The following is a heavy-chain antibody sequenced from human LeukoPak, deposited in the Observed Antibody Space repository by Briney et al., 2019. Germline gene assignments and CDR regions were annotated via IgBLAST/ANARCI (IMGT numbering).Heavy chain of an antibody. CDR3: ASLSIVGAQNLY. CDR2: IYYSRNT. V-gene: IGHV4-39*01. D-gene: IGHD1-26*01. CDR1: GGSISSSSYY. Sequence: SETLSLTCTVSGGSISSSSYYWGWGRQPPGKGLEGIGSIYYSRNTYYNPSLKRRVTISIDTSKNQFSLKLSSVTAADPAVYYCASLSIVGAQNLYWGQGTLVTVSS. J-gene: IGHJ4*02.